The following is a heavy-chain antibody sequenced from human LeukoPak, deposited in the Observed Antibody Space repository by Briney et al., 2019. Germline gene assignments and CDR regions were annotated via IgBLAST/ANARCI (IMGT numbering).Heavy chain of an antibody. J-gene: IGHJ5*02. D-gene: IGHD2-2*03. V-gene: IGHV1-69*13. CDR3: ARKLGHCSSTSCYGVNWFDP. CDR2: IIPIFGTA. Sequence: SVKVSCKASGGTFSSYAISWVRQAPGQGLEWMGGIIPIFGTANYAQKFQGRVTITADESTSTAYVELSSLRSEDTAVYYCARKLGHCSSTSCYGVNWFDPWGQGTLVTVSS. CDR1: GGTFSSYA.